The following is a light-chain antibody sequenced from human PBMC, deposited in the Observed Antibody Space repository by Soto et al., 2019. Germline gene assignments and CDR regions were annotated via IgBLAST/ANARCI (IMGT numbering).Light chain of an antibody. J-gene: IGKJ4*01. CDR2: GAS. CDR1: QSVYSN. CDR3: RQYGRSLGFA. Sequence: IVMTQSPATLSVSPGERATLSCRASQSVYSNLAWYQQKPGQAPRLLIFGASTRATGIPARFSGSGSGTEFTLTISRLEPEDFAVYYCRQYGRSLGFAFGGGTKVEIK. V-gene: IGKV3D-15*01.